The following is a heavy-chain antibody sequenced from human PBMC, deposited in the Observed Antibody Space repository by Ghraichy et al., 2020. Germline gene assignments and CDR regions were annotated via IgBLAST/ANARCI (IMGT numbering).Heavy chain of an antibody. D-gene: IGHD4-23*01. J-gene: IGHJ4*02. Sequence: GGSLRLSCAASGFPFSSYGMNWVRQAPGKGLEWVSCISGSGASTYYADSVKGRFTISRDNSENTLSLHMNSLRAEDTAVYYCAKVSTTVLTPIDYWGQGTLVTVSS. CDR2: ISGSGAST. CDR1: GFPFSSYG. CDR3: AKVSTTVLTPIDY. V-gene: IGHV3-23*01.